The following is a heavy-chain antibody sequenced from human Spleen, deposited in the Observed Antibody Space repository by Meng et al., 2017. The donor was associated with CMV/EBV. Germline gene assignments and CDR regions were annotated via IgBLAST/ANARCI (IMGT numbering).Heavy chain of an antibody. Sequence: SMKVSCKASGYMFDIYGITWVRQAPGQGLEWMGWITDYNANTNSAEKFQGRVTMTRDTSTSTGYLELRNLTYDATAIYYCARINYWGQEPGFDVWGQGTPVTSP. J-gene: IGHJ6*02. CDR3: ARINYWGQEPGFDV. D-gene: IGHD3-16*01. V-gene: IGHV1-18*01. CDR2: ITDYNANT. CDR1: GYMFDIYG.